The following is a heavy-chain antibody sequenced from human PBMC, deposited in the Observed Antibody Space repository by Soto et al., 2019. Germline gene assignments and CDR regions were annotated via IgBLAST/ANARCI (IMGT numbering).Heavy chain of an antibody. CDR3: ARDSPTIVLVTAEAFDI. J-gene: IGHJ3*02. CDR1: GYTFTSYG. V-gene: IGHV1-18*01. Sequence: QVQLVQSGAEVKKPGASVKVSCKASGYTFTSYGISWVRQAPGQGLEWMGWISAYNGNTNYAQKLQGRVTMTTDTSTSTAYMELRSLRSDDTAVYYCARDSPTIVLVTAEAFDIWGQGTMVTVSS. D-gene: IGHD2-2*01. CDR2: ISAYNGNT.